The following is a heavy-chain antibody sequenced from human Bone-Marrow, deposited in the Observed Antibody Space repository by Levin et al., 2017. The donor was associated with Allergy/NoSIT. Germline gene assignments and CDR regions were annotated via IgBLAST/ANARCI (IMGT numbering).Heavy chain of an antibody. Sequence: GESLKISCAASGYSFSDYYISWFRQAPEEGLEWVSYTSPDSSTKEYAKSVKGRFTVSRDNAKNLVSLQMNSLRAEDTAVYYCVLEPYMGAFGGRTASYWGRGTLVTVSS. CDR1: GYSFSDYY. V-gene: IGHV3-11*01. J-gene: IGHJ4*02. CDR2: TSPDSSTK. CDR3: VLEPYMGAFGGRTASY. D-gene: IGHD3-16*01.